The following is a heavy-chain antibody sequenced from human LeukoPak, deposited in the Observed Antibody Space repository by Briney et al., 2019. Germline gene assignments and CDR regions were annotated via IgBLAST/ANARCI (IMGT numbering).Heavy chain of an antibody. CDR1: GGSFSGYY. CDR3: ARGAHYYDSSGYYQPFDY. D-gene: IGHD3-22*01. Sequence: SETLSLTCAVYGGSFSGYYWSWIRQPPGKGLEWIGEINHSGSTNYNPSLKSRVTISVDTSKNQFSLKLSSVTAADTAVYYCARGAHYYDSSGYYQPFDYWGQGTLVTVSS. J-gene: IGHJ4*02. CDR2: INHSGST. V-gene: IGHV4-34*01.